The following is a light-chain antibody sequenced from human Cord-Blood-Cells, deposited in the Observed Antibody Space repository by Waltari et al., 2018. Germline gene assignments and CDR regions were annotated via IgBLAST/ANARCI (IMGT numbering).Light chain of an antibody. V-gene: IGLV2-11*01. CDR1: SSDVGGYNY. J-gene: IGLJ1*01. Sequence: QSALTQPRSVSGSPGPSVTISCTGTSSDVGGYNYVPWYHQHPGKAPKLMIYDVSKRPSGVPDRFSGSKSGNTASLTISGLQAEDEADYYCCSYAGSYTYVFGTGTKVTVL. CDR2: DVS. CDR3: CSYAGSYTYV.